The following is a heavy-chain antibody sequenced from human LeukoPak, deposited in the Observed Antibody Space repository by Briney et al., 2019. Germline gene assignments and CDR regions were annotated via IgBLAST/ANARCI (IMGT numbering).Heavy chain of an antibody. Sequence: ASVKVSCKTSGYTFTTSGIGWVRQAPGQRLEWMGWISVYSGNTNYAQKLQGRFTMTTDTSTSTAYMELRSLRSDDTAVYYCARDLSGGALGAFDIWGQGTMVTVSS. J-gene: IGHJ3*02. CDR3: ARDLSGGALGAFDI. D-gene: IGHD2-15*01. V-gene: IGHV1-18*01. CDR2: ISVYSGNT. CDR1: GYTFTTSG.